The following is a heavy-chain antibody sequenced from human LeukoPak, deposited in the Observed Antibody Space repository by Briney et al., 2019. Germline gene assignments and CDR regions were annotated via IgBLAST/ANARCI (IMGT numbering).Heavy chain of an antibody. Sequence: GGSLRLSCAASGFTFSSYAMSRVRQAPGKGLEWVSAISGSGGSTYYADSVKGRFTISRDNSKNTLYLQMNSLRAEDTAVYYCAISRDGSIMDGFDYWGQGTLVTVSS. CDR2: ISGSGGST. D-gene: IGHD5-24*01. CDR1: GFTFSSYA. J-gene: IGHJ4*02. CDR3: AISRDGSIMDGFDY. V-gene: IGHV3-23*01.